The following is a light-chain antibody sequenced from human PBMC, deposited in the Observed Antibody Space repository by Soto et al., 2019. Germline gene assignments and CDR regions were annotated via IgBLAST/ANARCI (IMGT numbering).Light chain of an antibody. J-gene: IGLJ1*01. CDR1: SSDVGAYNY. CDR2: EVS. V-gene: IGLV2-14*01. CDR3: GSYTSGSAYV. Sequence: QSALTQFASVSGSPGQSIAISCTGTSSDVGAYNYVSWYQQHPGKAPKLMIYEVSSRPSGVSNRFSGSKSGNTASLTISGLQAEDEADYYCGSYTSGSAYVFGTGTKVTVL.